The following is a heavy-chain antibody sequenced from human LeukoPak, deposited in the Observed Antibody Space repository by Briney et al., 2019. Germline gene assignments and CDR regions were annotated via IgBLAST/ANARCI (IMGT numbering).Heavy chain of an antibody. J-gene: IGHJ4*02. D-gene: IGHD6-19*01. Sequence: SVKVSRKASGGTFSSYAISWVRQAPGQGLEWMGGIIPIFGTANYAQKFQGRVTITADESTSTAYMELSSLRSEDTAVYYCARDGNYSSGWYHFFDYWGQGTLVTVSS. CDR2: IIPIFGTA. CDR1: GGTFSSYA. CDR3: ARDGNYSSGWYHFFDY. V-gene: IGHV1-69*01.